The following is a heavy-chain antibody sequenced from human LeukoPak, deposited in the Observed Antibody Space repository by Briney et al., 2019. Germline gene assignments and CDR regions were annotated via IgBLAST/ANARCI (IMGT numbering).Heavy chain of an antibody. CDR3: ARGAEASYYYYYMDV. V-gene: IGHV1-69*13. CDR1: GGTFSSYA. CDR2: IIPIFGTA. J-gene: IGHJ6*03. Sequence: ASVKVSCKASGGTFSSYAISWVRQAPGQGLEWMGGIIPIFGTANYAQKFQGRVTITADESTSTAYMELSSLRSEDTAVYYCARGAEASYYYYYMDVWGKGTTVTVSS.